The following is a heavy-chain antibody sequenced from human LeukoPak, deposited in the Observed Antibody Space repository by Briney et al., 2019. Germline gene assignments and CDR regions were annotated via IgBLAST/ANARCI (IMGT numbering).Heavy chain of an antibody. D-gene: IGHD3-22*01. CDR3: ARGRREATYYYDSSGYYVDY. Sequence: SETLSLTCTVSGGSISSYYWSWIQQPPGKGLEWIGYIYYSGGTNYNPSLKSRVTISVDTSKNQFSLKLSSVTAADTAVYYCARGRREATYYYDSSGYYVDYWGQGTLVTVSS. CDR2: IYYSGGT. J-gene: IGHJ4*02. V-gene: IGHV4-59*01. CDR1: GGSISSYY.